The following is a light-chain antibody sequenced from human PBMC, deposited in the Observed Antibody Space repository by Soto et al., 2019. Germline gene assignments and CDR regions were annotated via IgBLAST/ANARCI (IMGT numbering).Light chain of an antibody. Sequence: AIQLTQSPYSLAASVGDRVTITCRASQVISSALAWYQQKPGKAPKLLIYDASSLESGVPSRFSCSGSGTEFTLTISSLQPEDFATYYCQQFNNYRFTFGPRTKVDI. CDR3: QQFNNYRFT. CDR1: QVISSA. CDR2: DAS. V-gene: IGKV1D-13*01. J-gene: IGKJ3*01.